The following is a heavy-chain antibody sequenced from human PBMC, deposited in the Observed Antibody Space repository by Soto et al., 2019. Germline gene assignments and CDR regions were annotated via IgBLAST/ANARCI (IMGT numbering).Heavy chain of an antibody. V-gene: IGHV1-2*02. D-gene: IGHD1-26*01. CDR2: TNPSNDPT. J-gene: IGHJ4*02. CDR1: GDTFTVYY. Sequence: ASAKVSCKDPGDTFTVYYLHSVRQDHGQGLEWMGWTNPSNDPTNHAQQFHGRVTMTTDTSLSTAYMGVTTLRSDDTTVFYRAREVAGGRQYYFDSWGLGTLVTV. CDR3: AREVAGGRQYYFDS.